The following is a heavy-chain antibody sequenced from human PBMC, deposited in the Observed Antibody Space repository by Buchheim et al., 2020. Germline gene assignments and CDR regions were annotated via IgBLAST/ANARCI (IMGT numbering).Heavy chain of an antibody. Sequence: QVQLQESGPGLVKPSQTLSLTCTVSGVSISSGPFYWTWTRQQPGKGLEWIGYIHYTGLAYSSPSLSSRLSMSVDTSQNQFSLTLTAVTAADTAIYYCARDRGAHDYGPIDFWGQGAL. CDR3: ARDRGAHDYGPIDF. J-gene: IGHJ4*02. V-gene: IGHV4-31*03. D-gene: IGHD4-17*01. CDR2: IHYTGLA. CDR1: GVSISSGPFY.